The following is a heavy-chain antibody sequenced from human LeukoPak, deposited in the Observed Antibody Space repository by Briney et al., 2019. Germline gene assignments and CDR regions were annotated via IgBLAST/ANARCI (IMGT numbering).Heavy chain of an antibody. J-gene: IGHJ4*02. CDR2: VSSDGTT. Sequence: PSETLSLTRSVSGDSVTSYYWSWIRQPPGKGLEWIGYVSSDGTTNYTPSLRSRVIMSVDTAKNHISLSLTSLTAADTAIYYCARLDCTGDGCYNHWGQGTLVTVSS. CDR3: ARLDCTGDGCYNH. D-gene: IGHD2-8*02. CDR1: GDSVTSYY. V-gene: IGHV4-59*08.